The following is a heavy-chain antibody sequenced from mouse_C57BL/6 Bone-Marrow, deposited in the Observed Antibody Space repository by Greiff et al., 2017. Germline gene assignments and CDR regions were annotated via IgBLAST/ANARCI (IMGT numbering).Heavy chain of an antibody. CDR3: ARGSTMITGYFDV. CDR2: INPSNGGT. V-gene: IGHV1-53*01. D-gene: IGHD2-4*01. Sequence: VQLQQPGTELVKPGASVKLSCKASGYTFTSYWMHWVKQRPGQGLEWIGNINPSNGGTNYNEKFKSKATLTVDKSSSTAYMQLSSLTSEDSAVYYCARGSTMITGYFDVWGTGTTVTVSS. J-gene: IGHJ1*03. CDR1: GYTFTSYW.